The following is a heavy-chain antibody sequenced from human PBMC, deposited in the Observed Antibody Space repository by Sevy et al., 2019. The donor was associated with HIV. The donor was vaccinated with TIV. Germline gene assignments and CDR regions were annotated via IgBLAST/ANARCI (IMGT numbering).Heavy chain of an antibody. D-gene: IGHD5-12*01. Sequence: SETLSLTCTVSGGPISSYYWSWIRQPPGKKLEWIGYIHYSGSHKYNPSLNSRVTMSVDTSKNQFSLKLTSVTAADTAVYYCARAPPVRSGDDSLNWFDPWGQGTLVTVSS. J-gene: IGHJ5*02. CDR3: ARAPPVRSGDDSLNWFDP. CDR2: IHYSGSH. CDR1: GGPISSYY. V-gene: IGHV4-59*01.